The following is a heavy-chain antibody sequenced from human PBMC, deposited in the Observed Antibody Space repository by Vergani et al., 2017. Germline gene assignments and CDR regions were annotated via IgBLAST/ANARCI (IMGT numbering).Heavy chain of an antibody. CDR3: ARDPMVRGVPSDGMDV. Sequence: QVQLQESGPGLVKPSQTLSLTCTVSGGSISSGSYYWSWIRQPAGKGLEWIGRIYTSGSTNYNPSLKSRVTMSVDTSKNQFSLKLSSVTAADTAVYYCARDPMVRGVPSDGMDVWGQGTTVTVSS. V-gene: IGHV4-61*02. CDR2: IYTSGST. CDR1: GGSISSGSYY. J-gene: IGHJ6*02. D-gene: IGHD3-10*01.